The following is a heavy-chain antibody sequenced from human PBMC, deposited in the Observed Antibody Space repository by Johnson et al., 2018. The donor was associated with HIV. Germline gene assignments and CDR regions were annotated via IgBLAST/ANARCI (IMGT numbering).Heavy chain of an antibody. CDR2: PNSDGIT. Sequence: VQLVESGGGVVQPGGSLRLSCAASGLIFSRSWMHWVRQAPGKGLVWVSRPNSDGITTYADSVKGRFTISSDKAKNTLHLQINSWRVEDTALYYCAREWGVITFGGVIPRNAFDIWGQGTMVTVSS. D-gene: IGHD3-16*01. CDR1: GLIFSRSW. V-gene: IGHV3-74*01. J-gene: IGHJ3*02. CDR3: AREWGVITFGGVIPRNAFDI.